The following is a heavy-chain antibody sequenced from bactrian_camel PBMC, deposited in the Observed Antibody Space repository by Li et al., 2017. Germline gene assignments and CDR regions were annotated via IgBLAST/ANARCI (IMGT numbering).Heavy chain of an antibody. Sequence: HVQLVESGGGSVEAGGSLRLSCAYSGNPPNTAYMAWFRQLPGKDREGVAAIHRDGRTKYGDRVKGRFTISKDNRKNILYLQMNSLTPGDTAMYYCTARYEFGLGACRGVGGLGFWGQGTQVTVS. D-gene: IGHD1*01. CDR3: TARYEFGLGACRGVGGLGF. J-gene: IGHJ6*01. CDR2: IHRDGRT. V-gene: IGHV3S53*01. CDR1: GNPPNTAY.